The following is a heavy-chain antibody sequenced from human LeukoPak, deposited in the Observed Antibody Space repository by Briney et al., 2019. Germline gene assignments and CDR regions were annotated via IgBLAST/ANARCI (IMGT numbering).Heavy chain of an antibody. CDR1: GVSINNPNYC. Sequence: SETLSLTCTVSGVSINNPNYCWSWIRQPPGKGLEWIGYIYYSGSTYYNPSLKSRVTISVDTSKNQFSLKLSSVTAADTAVYYCARDRGATVTSSTYYFDYWGQGTLVTVSS. J-gene: IGHJ4*02. V-gene: IGHV4-30-4*01. D-gene: IGHD4-17*01. CDR2: IYYSGST. CDR3: ARDRGATVTSSTYYFDY.